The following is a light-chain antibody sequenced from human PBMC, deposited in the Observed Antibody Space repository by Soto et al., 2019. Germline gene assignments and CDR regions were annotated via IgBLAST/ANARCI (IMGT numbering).Light chain of an antibody. J-gene: IGKJ3*01. Sequence: EVVLTQSPGTLSLSAGERATLSCRASQSVANNHLAWYQQQPGQAPRLLFYDASTRAAGIPDRFSGSGSGTDITLTISRLEPEDFGVYFCHHYTRSPIFTFGPGTTVD. CDR3: HHYTRSPIFT. CDR1: QSVANNH. CDR2: DAS. V-gene: IGKV3-20*01.